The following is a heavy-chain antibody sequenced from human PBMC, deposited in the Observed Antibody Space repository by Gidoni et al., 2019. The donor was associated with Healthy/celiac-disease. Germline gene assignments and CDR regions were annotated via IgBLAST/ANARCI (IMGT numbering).Heavy chain of an antibody. V-gene: IGHV3-23*01. J-gene: IGHJ4*01. CDR3: AKAGGRGELDY. CDR1: GFTVSSYA. Sequence: EVQLLEPGGGLVQPGVSLRLPCAASGFTVSSYAMSWVRQAPGKGLEWVSAISGSGSSTYYADTVKGRFSISRGNSRNTLYLQMNSLRAEDTAVYYCAKAGGRGELDYWGQGTLVTVSS. D-gene: IGHD1-26*01. CDR2: ISGSGSST.